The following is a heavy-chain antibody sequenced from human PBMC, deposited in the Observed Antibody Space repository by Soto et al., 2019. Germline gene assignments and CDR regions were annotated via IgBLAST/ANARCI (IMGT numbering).Heavy chain of an antibody. J-gene: IGHJ4*02. D-gene: IGHD5-12*01. CDR1: GFTFSDYA. CDR2: LSDDGNNK. V-gene: IGHV3-30-3*01. CDR3: AGSTVATSGSDY. Sequence: QVQLVESGGGGVQPGRSLRLSCAASGFTFSDYAMHWVRQAPGKGLVGVAVLSDDGNNKYYADSVKGRFTISRDNSKKTLYHQINSLRAEEKAVDYCAGSTVATSGSDYWGEGTLVTVSS.